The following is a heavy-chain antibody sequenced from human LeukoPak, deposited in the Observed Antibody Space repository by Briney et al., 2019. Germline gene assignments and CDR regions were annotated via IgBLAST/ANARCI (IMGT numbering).Heavy chain of an antibody. CDR3: ARDREHSYGSDFGH. V-gene: IGHV4-4*07. CDR1: GGYIHTYY. J-gene: IGHJ4*02. CDR2: ANVGGHR. Sequence: SETLSLTCTVSGGYIHTYYWAWIRQPAGKGLEWVGRANVGGHRDYNPPLKSRVSMSIDESANQFSLNLMSVTAADTAVYYCARDREHSYGSDFGHWGQGILVTVSA. D-gene: IGHD5-18*01.